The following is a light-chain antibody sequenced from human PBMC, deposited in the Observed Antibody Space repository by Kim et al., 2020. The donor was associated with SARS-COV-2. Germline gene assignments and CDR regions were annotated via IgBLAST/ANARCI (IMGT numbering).Light chain of an antibody. CDR1: QDIYNY. V-gene: IGKV3-11*01. CDR3: QQGADWPRT. Sequence: EIVLTQSPVTPSLSPGERATLSCRASQDIYNYLAWYQHKPGQSPRLLIHDASSRATGIPARFSGSASGTDFTLTISSLEAEDFAVYYCQQGADWPRTFGGGTKVDIK. J-gene: IGKJ4*01. CDR2: DAS.